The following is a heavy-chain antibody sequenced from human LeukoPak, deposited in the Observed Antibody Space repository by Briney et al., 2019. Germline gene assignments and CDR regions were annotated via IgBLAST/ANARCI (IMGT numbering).Heavy chain of an antibody. V-gene: IGHV3-30*02. Sequence: GGSLRLSCAASGFTFNYYDMHWVRQAPGKGLEWVAFIRYDESNKYYADSVKGRFTISRDNFKNTVYLQMNSLRTEDTAVYYCSKDSGGRYYYDSSGYYVYWGQGTLVTVSS. CDR2: IRYDESNK. D-gene: IGHD3-22*01. J-gene: IGHJ4*02. CDR3: SKDSGGRYYYDSSGYYVY. CDR1: GFTFNYYD.